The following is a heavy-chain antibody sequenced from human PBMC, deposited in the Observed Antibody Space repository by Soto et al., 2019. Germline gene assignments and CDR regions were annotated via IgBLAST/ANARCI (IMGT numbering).Heavy chain of an antibody. CDR2: IIPIFGTA. D-gene: IGHD6-13*01. V-gene: IGHV1-69*06. CDR1: GGTFSSYA. J-gene: IGHJ6*02. CDR3: ASLGYSSTPLYYYGMAV. Sequence: QVQLVQSGAEVKKPGSSVKVSCKASGGTFSSYAISWVRQAPGQGLEWMGGIIPIFGTANYAQKFQGRVTITADKSTSTAYMELSSLRSEDTAVYYCASLGYSSTPLYYYGMAVWGQGTTVTVSS.